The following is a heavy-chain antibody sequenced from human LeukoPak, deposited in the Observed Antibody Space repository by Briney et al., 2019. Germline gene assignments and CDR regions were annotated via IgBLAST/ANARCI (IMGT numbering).Heavy chain of an antibody. CDR2: IIPILGIA. CDR3: ARPRRVVPAAMNWFDP. J-gene: IGHJ5*02. D-gene: IGHD2-2*01. CDR1: GGTFSSYA. V-gene: IGHV1-69*04. Sequence: GASVKVSCKASGGTFSSYAISWVRRAPGQGLEWMGRIIPILGIANYAQKFQGRVTITADKSTSTAYMELSSLRSEDTAVYYCARPRRVVPAAMNWFDPWGQGTLVTVSS.